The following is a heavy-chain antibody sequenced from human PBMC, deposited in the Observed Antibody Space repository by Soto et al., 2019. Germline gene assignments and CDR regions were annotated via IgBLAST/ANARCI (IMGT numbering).Heavy chain of an antibody. CDR1: GFTFSSYA. CDR2: ISGSGGST. CDR3: AKWVVPAAIWAGTFDY. D-gene: IGHD2-2*01. V-gene: IGHV3-23*01. Sequence: GGSLRLSCAASGFTFSSYAMSWVRQAPGKGLEWVSAISGSGGSTYYADSVKGRFTISRDNPKNTLYLQMNSLRAEDTAVYYCAKWVVPAAIWAGTFDYWGQGTLVTVPS. J-gene: IGHJ4*02.